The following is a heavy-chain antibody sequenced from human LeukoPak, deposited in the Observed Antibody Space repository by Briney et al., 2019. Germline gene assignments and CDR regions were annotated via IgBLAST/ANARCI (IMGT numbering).Heavy chain of an antibody. CDR2: FDPEDGET. CDR1: EDTFNSYA. D-gene: IGHD1-26*01. CDR3: ATEIRPKKWELNKYYFDY. Sequence: ASVKVSCKASEDTFNSYAISWVRQAPGQGLEWMGGFDPEDGETIYAQKFQGRVTMTEDTSTDTAYMELSSLRSEDTAVYYCATEIRPKKWELNKYYFDYWGQGTLVTVSS. J-gene: IGHJ4*02. V-gene: IGHV1-24*01.